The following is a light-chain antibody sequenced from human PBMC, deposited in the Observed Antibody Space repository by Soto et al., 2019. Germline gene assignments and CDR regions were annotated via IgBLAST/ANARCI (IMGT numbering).Light chain of an antibody. V-gene: IGKV1-33*01. J-gene: IGKJ1*01. CDR1: QEISNY. CDR3: QQYDHLPRT. CDR2: DAS. Sequence: DLQMIQSPSSLSASVGDRVTITCQASQEISNYLNWYQQKPRKAPKLLIYDASNLERGVPSRFSGRGSGTDFTFTISSLQPEDFATYYCQQYDHLPRTFGRGTKVEIK.